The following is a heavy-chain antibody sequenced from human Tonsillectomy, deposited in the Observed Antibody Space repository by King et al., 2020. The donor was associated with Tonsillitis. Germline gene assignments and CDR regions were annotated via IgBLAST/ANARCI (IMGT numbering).Heavy chain of an antibody. CDR2: IDYSGTT. V-gene: IGHV4-39*01. Sequence: QLQEWGPGLVKPSETLSLTCSVSGGSISSRRHYWGWIRQPPGKGLEWIGSIDYSGTTYYNSSLKSRVTISVDTSKNKFSLKLSSVTAADTAVYYCARRTDLLSFDYWGQGTLVTVSS. D-gene: IGHD1-26*01. CDR3: ARRTDLLSFDY. J-gene: IGHJ4*02. CDR1: GGSISSRRHY.